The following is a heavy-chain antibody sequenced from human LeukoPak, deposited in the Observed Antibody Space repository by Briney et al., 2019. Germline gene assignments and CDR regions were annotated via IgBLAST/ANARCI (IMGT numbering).Heavy chain of an antibody. D-gene: IGHD1-26*01. Sequence: ASVKVSCKASGGTFGSYAISWVRQAPGQGLEWMGITNPSGGSTSYAQKFQGRVTMTRDTSTSTVYMELSSLRSEDTAVYYCARDKFSGSYFPHWFDPWGQGTLVTVSS. V-gene: IGHV1-46*03. J-gene: IGHJ5*02. CDR2: TNPSGGST. CDR1: GGTFGSYA. CDR3: ARDKFSGSYFPHWFDP.